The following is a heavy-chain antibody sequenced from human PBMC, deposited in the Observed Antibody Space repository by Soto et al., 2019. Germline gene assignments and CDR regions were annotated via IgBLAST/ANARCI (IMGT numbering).Heavy chain of an antibody. V-gene: IGHV1-18*01. CDR1: GYTFTNYD. J-gene: IGHJ6*02. Sequence: QVHLVQSGAEVKKPGASVKVSCKASGYTFTNYDINWVRQAPGQGLEWMGWISTYTGNTNYAQKLQGRVTMTTDTXTXPXXMELRSLRSDDTAVYYCARGYYYGSGRPTPGGMDVWGQGTTVTVSS. CDR3: ARGYYYGSGRPTPGGMDV. D-gene: IGHD3-10*01. CDR2: ISTYTGNT.